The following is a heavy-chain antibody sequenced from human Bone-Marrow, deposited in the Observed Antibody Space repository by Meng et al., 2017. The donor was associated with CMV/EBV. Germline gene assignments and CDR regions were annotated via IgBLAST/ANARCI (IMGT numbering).Heavy chain of an antibody. J-gene: IGHJ5*02. CDR2: IYSGGST. D-gene: IGHD6-25*01. CDR1: GFTVSSNY. CDR3: VKGEQRLLHVDP. V-gene: IGHV3-53*01. Sequence: GESLKISCAASGFTVSSNYMSWVRQAPGKGLEWVSVIYSGGSTYYADSVKGRFTISRDNSKNTLYLQMNSLRAEDTAVYYCVKGEQRLLHVDPCGQGTLGTVYS.